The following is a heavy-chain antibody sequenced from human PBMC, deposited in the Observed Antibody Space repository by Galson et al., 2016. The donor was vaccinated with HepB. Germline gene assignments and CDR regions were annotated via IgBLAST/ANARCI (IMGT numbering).Heavy chain of an antibody. Sequence: SVKVSCKASGYTFTDFYIYWVRQAPGQGLEWMGSINPDTGVTNYAQKFQDWVTVTTDTAISTAYMELRRLTSDDTAVYYCAIPDPGAPGAFDTWGQGTMVTVSS. CDR1: GYTFTDFY. V-gene: IGHV1-2*04. CDR3: AIPDPGAPGAFDT. D-gene: IGHD3-10*01. CDR2: INPDTGVT. J-gene: IGHJ3*02.